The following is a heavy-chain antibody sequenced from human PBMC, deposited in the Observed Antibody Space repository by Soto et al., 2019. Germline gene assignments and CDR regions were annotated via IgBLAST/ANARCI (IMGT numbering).Heavy chain of an antibody. V-gene: IGHV3-48*01. CDR3: ARGPLGGLWFGERVNWFDP. Sequence: QPGGSLRLSCAASGFTFSSYSMNWVRQAPGKGLEWVSYISSSSSTIYYADSVKGRFTISRDNAKNSLYLQMNSLRAEDTAVYYCARGPLGGLWFGERVNWFDPWGQGTRVTVSS. D-gene: IGHD3-10*01. CDR1: GFTFSSYS. CDR2: ISSSSSTI. J-gene: IGHJ5*02.